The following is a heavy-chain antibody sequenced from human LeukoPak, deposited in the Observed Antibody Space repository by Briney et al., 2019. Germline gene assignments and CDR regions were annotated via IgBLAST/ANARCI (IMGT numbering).Heavy chain of an antibody. CDR2: IYYSGST. CDR3: ARYVYDSSGYYEDGSTVY. Sequence: SQTLSLTCTVSGGSISSSSYYWGWIRQPPGKGLEWIGSIYYSGSTYYNPSLKSRVTISVDTSKNQFSLKLSSVTAADTAVYYCARYVYDSSGYYEDGSTVYWGQGTLVTVSS. CDR1: GGSISSSSYY. V-gene: IGHV4-39*07. D-gene: IGHD3-22*01. J-gene: IGHJ4*02.